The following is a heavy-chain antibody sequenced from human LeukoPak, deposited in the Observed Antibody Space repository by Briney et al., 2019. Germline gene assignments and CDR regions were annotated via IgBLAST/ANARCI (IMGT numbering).Heavy chain of an antibody. V-gene: IGHV4-4*07. CDR2: IYTSGST. CDR3: ASGPGYYDSSGYYFDAFDN. D-gene: IGHD3-22*01. CDR1: GGSISSYY. J-gene: IGHJ3*02. Sequence: PSETLSLTCTVSGGSISSYYWSSIRQPAGKGLEWIGYIYTSGSTNYNPSLKSRVTMSVDTSKNQFSLKLSSVTAADTAVYYCASGPGYYDSSGYYFDAFDNWGQGTMVTVSS.